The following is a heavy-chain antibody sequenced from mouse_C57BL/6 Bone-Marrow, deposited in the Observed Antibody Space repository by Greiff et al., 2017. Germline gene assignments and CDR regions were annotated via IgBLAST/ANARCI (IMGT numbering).Heavy chain of an antibody. Sequence: DVQLQESGPGLVKPSQSLSLTCSVTGYSITSGYYWNWIRQFPGNKLEWMGYISYDGSNNYNPSLKNRISITRDTSKNQFFLKLNSVTTEDTATYYCARGRVDYYGSSYPYYFDDWGQGTTLTVAS. CDR1: GYSITSGYY. CDR3: ARGRVDYYGSSYPYYFDD. CDR2: ISYDGSN. D-gene: IGHD1-1*01. V-gene: IGHV3-6*01. J-gene: IGHJ2*01.